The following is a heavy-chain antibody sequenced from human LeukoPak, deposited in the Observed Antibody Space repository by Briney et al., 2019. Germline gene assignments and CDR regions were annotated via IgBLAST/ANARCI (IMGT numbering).Heavy chain of an antibody. V-gene: IGHV4-59*01. CDR1: GGSISSYY. D-gene: IGHD5-12*01. Sequence: SETLSLTCTVSGGSISSYYWSWIRQPPGKGLEWIGYIYYSGSTNYNPSLKSRVTISVDTSKNQFSLKLSSVTAADTAVYYCAGSKSCYHPYNWFDPRGQGTLVTVSS. CDR3: AGSKSCYHPYNWFDP. CDR2: IYYSGST. J-gene: IGHJ5*02.